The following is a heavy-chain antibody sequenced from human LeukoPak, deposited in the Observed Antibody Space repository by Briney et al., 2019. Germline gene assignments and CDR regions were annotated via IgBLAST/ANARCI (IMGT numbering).Heavy chain of an antibody. CDR3: VRDHQPEVPTSDNSPSA. J-gene: IGHJ5*02. V-gene: IGHV3-21*01. Sequence: PGGSLRLSCAASGFTFSSYSMNWVRQAPGKGLEWVACISSSGSYLYYADSVKGRFIISRDDDKNSLHLQMNILRAEDTAVYYCVRDHQPEVPTSDNSPSAWGQGTLVTVSS. CDR1: GFTFSSYS. D-gene: IGHD2/OR15-2a*01. CDR2: ISSSGSYL.